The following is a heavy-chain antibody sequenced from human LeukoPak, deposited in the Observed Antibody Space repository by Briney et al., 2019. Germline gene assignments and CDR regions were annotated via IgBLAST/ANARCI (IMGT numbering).Heavy chain of an antibody. CDR2: ISTSGNTR. CDR3: ARELSGTTSYYFDY. CDR1: GFTFSSYE. J-gene: IGHJ4*02. Sequence: GGTLRLSCAASGFTFSSYEMNWVRQAPGKGLEWVSYISTSGNTRYYADSVKGRFTISRDNAKNSLYLQMNSLRVEDTAVYYCARELSGTTSYYFDYWGQGTLVTVSS. D-gene: IGHD1-7*01. V-gene: IGHV3-48*03.